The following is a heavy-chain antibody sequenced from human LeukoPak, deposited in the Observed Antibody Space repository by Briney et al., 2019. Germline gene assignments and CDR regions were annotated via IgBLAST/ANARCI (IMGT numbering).Heavy chain of an antibody. Sequence: GGSLRLSCAASGFTFSSYAVHWVRQAPGKGLEWVAVISYDGSNKYYADSVKGRFTISRDNSKNTLYLQMNSLRAEDTAVYYCARVQAGGIAVAGTFDYWGQGTLVTVSS. V-gene: IGHV3-30*04. CDR3: ARVQAGGIAVAGTFDY. D-gene: IGHD6-19*01. CDR1: GFTFSSYA. CDR2: ISYDGSNK. J-gene: IGHJ4*02.